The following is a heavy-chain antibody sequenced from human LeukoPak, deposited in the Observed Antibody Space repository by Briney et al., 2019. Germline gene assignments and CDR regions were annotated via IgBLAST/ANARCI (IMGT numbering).Heavy chain of an antibody. CDR1: GYTFTGYY. V-gene: IGHV1-2*02. D-gene: IGHD3-16*01. Sequence: ASVKVSCKASGYTFTGYYMHWVRQAPGQGLEWMGWINPNSGGTNYAQKFQGRVTMTRDTSISTAYMELSRLRSDDTAVYYCARGFIVWGSSSGTYYFDYWGQGTLVTVSS. CDR3: ARGFIVWGSSSGTYYFDY. CDR2: INPNSGGT. J-gene: IGHJ4*02.